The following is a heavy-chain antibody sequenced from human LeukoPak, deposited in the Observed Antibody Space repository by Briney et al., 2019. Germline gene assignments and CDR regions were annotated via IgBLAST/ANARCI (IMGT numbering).Heavy chain of an antibody. CDR2: IYYSGST. CDR1: GASISTGEYF. D-gene: IGHD1-26*01. CDR3: ARLFSGSYFRRYYFDY. J-gene: IGHJ4*02. V-gene: IGHV4-30-4*08. Sequence: SETLSLTCTVSGASISTGEYFWSWIRQPPGKGLEWIGYIYYSGSTYYNPSLKSRLTISIDTSKNQFSLKLSSVTAADAAVYYCARLFSGSYFRRYYFDYWGQGTLVTVSS.